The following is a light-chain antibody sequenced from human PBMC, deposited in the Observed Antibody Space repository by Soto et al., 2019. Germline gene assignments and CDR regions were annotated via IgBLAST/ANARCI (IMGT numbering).Light chain of an antibody. J-gene: IGLJ1*01. CDR2: NTN. CDR3: AAWDDSLNGYV. CDR1: SSNIGRNS. Sequence: QSVLTQAPSASETPGQRVTISCSGRSSNIGRNSISWYQQFPGTAPKLLIYNTNQRPAEVPDRFSGSKSGTSASLAIRGLQSDDEADYYCAAWDDSLNGYVFGTGTKVTVL. V-gene: IGLV1-44*01.